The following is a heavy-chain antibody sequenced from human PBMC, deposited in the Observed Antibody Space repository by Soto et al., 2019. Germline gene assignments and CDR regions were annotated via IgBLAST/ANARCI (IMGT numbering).Heavy chain of an antibody. CDR3: AVEGIAVAGPRRSAFDI. Sequence: QVQLVQSGAEVKKPGSSVKVSGKASGYTFTSYGISWVRQAPGQGLEWMGWISAYNGNTNYAQKLQGRVTMTTDTSTSTAYMELRSLSSDDTAVYYCAVEGIAVAGPRRSAFDIWGQGTMVTVSS. D-gene: IGHD6-19*01. J-gene: IGHJ3*02. CDR2: ISAYNGNT. CDR1: GYTFTSYG. V-gene: IGHV1-18*01.